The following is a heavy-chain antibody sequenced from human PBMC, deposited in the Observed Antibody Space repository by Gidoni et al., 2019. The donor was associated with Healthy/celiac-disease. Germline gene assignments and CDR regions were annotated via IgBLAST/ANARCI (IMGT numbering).Heavy chain of an antibody. CDR3: AKSLNPYDYFMDV. CDR1: GFTFSSYT. Sequence: EVQLLESGGGLVQPGGSLRLSCAASGFTFSSYTMNWVRRAPGKGLEWVSDISGSGGSTYYAEYVKGRLTISRDNSKNTLYLQMNSLRAEDTAVYYCAKSLNPYDYFMDVWGQGTTVTVSS. D-gene: IGHD3-16*01. CDR2: ISGSGGST. J-gene: IGHJ6*03. V-gene: IGHV3-23*01.